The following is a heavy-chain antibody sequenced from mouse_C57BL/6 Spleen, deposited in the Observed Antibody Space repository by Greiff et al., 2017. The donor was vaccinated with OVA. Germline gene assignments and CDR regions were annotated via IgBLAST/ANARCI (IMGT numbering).Heavy chain of an antibody. J-gene: IGHJ4*01. Sequence: VQLQESGPGLVQPSQTLSITCTASGFSLTSYGVHWVRQSPGKGLEWLGVIWRGGSTDYNAAFMSRLSITKDNSKSQVFFKMNSLQADDTAIYYCAKERYYGSSYAMDYWGQGTSVTVSS. CDR2: IWRGGST. V-gene: IGHV2-5*01. D-gene: IGHD1-1*01. CDR3: AKERYYGSSYAMDY. CDR1: GFSLTSYG.